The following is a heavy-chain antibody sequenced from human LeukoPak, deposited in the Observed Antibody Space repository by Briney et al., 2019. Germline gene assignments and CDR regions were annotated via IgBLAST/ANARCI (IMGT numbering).Heavy chain of an antibody. CDR2: MNPNSGNT. D-gene: IGHD2-2*01. Sequence: ASVKVSCKASGYTFTSYDINWVRQATGQGLEWMGWMNPNSGNTGYAQKFQGRVTMTRNTSISTAYMELSSLRSEDTAVYYCARDPMGYCSSTSCYWNWFDPWGQGTLVTVSS. J-gene: IGHJ5*02. CDR1: GYTFTSYD. CDR3: ARDPMGYCSSTSCYWNWFDP. V-gene: IGHV1-8*01.